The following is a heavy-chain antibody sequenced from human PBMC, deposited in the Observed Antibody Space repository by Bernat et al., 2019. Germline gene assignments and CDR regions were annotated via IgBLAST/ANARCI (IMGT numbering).Heavy chain of an antibody. CDR2: ISGSGGST. V-gene: IGHV3-23*01. J-gene: IGHJ4*02. D-gene: IGHD3-9*01. CDR1: GFTFSSYA. Sequence: EVQLLESGGGLVQPGGSLRLSCAASGFTFSSYAMSWVRQAPGKGLEWVSAISGSGGSTYYADSVKGRFTISRGNSKNTLYLQMNSLRAEDTAVYYCAKAPDYDILTGYYAPEDYWGQGTLVTVSS. CDR3: AKAPDYDILTGYYAPEDY.